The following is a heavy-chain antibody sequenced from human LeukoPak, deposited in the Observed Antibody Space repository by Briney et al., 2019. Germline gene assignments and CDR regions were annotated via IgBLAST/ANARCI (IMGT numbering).Heavy chain of an antibody. J-gene: IGHJ4*02. V-gene: IGHV3-53*01. Sequence: GGSLRLSCAASGFSFSNYWMTWVRQAPGKGLEWVSFIYSDNTHYSDSVKGRFTISRDNSKNTLYLQMNSLRAEDTAVYYCARRAGAYSHPYDYWGQGTLVTVSS. CDR2: IYSDNT. CDR3: ARRAGAYSHPYDY. CDR1: GFSFSNYW. D-gene: IGHD4/OR15-4a*01.